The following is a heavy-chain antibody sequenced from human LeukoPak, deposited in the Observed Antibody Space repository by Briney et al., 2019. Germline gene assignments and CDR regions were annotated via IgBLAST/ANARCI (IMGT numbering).Heavy chain of an antibody. Sequence: PGGSLRLSCAASGFTFSGHWMSWVRQAPGKGLEWVANINRGGSDKYYVDSVKGRFTISRDNANNLLYLQMNSLRGDDTAVYYCTRDRSRAEDDWGQGTLVTVSS. J-gene: IGHJ4*02. CDR1: GFTFSGHW. V-gene: IGHV3-7*01. D-gene: IGHD1-14*01. CDR3: TRDRSRAEDD. CDR2: INRGGSDK.